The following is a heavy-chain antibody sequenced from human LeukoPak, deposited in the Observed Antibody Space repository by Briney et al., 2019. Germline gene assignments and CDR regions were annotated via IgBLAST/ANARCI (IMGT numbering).Heavy chain of an antibody. CDR3: ARRRGYNSYYFDY. CDR1: GFTVSSNY. Sequence: PGGSLRLSFAASGFTVSSNYMSWVRQAQGKGLEGVSVIYSGGSTYYAESVKGRFTSSRDDSMNTLSLQMNSLKAEDTAVYYCARRRGYNSYYFDYWGQGTLVTVSS. V-gene: IGHV3-53*01. D-gene: IGHD5-24*01. J-gene: IGHJ4*02. CDR2: IYSGGST.